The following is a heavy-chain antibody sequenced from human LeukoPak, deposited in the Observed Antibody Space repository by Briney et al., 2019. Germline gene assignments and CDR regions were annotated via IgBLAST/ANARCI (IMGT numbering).Heavy chain of an antibody. J-gene: IGHJ4*02. V-gene: IGHV1-2*06. CDR3: ANSNYYGSGISDC. CDR1: GYTFTDYY. D-gene: IGHD3-10*01. Sequence: ASVKVSCKASGYTFTDYYVHWVRQAPGQGLEWMGRINPKSGGTNYAQKFQGRVTMTRDTSISTAYMELSRLRSDDTAMYYCANSNYYGSGISDCWGQGTLVTVSS. CDR2: INPKSGGT.